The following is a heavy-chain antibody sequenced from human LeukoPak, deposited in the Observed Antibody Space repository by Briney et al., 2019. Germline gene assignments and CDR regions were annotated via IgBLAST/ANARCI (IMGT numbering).Heavy chain of an antibody. CDR3: ARDRYSGSYWFDY. Sequence: SETLSLTCTVSGGSVSSGSYYWSWIRQPPGKGLEWIGYIYYSGSTNYNPSLKSRVTISVDTSKNQFSLKLSSVTAADTAVYYCARDRYSGSYWFDYWGQGTPVTVSS. CDR2: IYYSGST. CDR1: GGSVSSGSYY. V-gene: IGHV4-61*01. J-gene: IGHJ4*02. D-gene: IGHD1-26*01.